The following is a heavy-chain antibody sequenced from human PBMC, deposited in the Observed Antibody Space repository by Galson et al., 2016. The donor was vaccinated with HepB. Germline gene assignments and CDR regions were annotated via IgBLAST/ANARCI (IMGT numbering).Heavy chain of an antibody. D-gene: IGHD2-2*01. Sequence: QSGAEVKKPGESLRISCKGSGYSFTSYWISWVRQMPGKGLEWMGRIDPSDSYTNYSPSFQGHVTISADKSISTAYLQWSSLKASDTAMYYCARHPYPSYCSSTRCQGYYGMDVWGQGTTVTVSS. CDR1: GYSFTSYW. V-gene: IGHV5-10-1*01. J-gene: IGHJ6*02. CDR2: IDPSDSYT. CDR3: ARHPYPSYCSSTRCQGYYGMDV.